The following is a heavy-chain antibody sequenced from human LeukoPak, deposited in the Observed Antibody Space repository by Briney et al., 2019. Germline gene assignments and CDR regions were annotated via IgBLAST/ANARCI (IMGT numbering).Heavy chain of an antibody. CDR3: ARGSTLVTTSWFDP. CDR2: ISSSSDTI. J-gene: IGHJ5*02. CDR1: GFTFRSYN. D-gene: IGHD4-17*01. Sequence: GGSLRLSCAASGFTFRSYNMNWVRQAPGKGLGWVSYISSSSDTIYYADSVKGRFTISRDNAKNSLYLQMNSLRAEDTAVYYCARGSTLVTTSWFDPWGQGTLVTVSS. V-gene: IGHV3-48*04.